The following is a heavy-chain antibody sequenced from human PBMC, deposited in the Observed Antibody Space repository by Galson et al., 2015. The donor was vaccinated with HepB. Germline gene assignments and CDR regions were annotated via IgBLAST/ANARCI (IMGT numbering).Heavy chain of an antibody. J-gene: IGHJ4*02. CDR1: GGSISSRSYY. CDR2: VFYSGST. Sequence: SETLSLTCTVSGGSISSRSYYWTWIRQPPGTGLEWIGNVFYSGSTNYNPSLKSRDTISVDTSTNQFSLKLASVTAADTAIYYCARQQSITGTAPDFDSWGQGTLVTVSS. V-gene: IGHV4-39*01. D-gene: IGHD1-7*01. CDR3: ARQQSITGTAPDFDS.